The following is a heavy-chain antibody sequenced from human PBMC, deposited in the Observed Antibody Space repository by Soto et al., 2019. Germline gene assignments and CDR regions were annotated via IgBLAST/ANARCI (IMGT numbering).Heavy chain of an antibody. CDR2: ISYDGSNK. CDR3: AKEYSRGGDY. Sequence: QVQLVESGGGVVQPGRSLRLSCEASGFTFSSYGMHWVRQAPGKGLEWVAVISYDGSNKYYADSVKGRFTISRDNSKNTLYLQMNSLRAEDTAVYYCAKEYSRGGDYWGQGTLVTVSS. CDR1: GFTFSSYG. D-gene: IGHD6-13*01. J-gene: IGHJ4*02. V-gene: IGHV3-30*18.